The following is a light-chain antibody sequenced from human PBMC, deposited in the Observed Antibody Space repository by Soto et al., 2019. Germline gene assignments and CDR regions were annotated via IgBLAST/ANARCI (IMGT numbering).Light chain of an antibody. CDR3: MQALQTPYT. V-gene: IGKV2-28*01. CDR2: LGS. J-gene: IGKJ2*01. Sequence: DFVMTQSPLSLPVTPGEPASISCRSSQSLLHSNGFNYLDWYLQKPGQSPHLLTYLGSNRASGVPDRFNGSGSGTDFTLKISRVESDEVGVYYCMQALQTPYTFGQGTKMEIK. CDR1: QSLLHSNGFNY.